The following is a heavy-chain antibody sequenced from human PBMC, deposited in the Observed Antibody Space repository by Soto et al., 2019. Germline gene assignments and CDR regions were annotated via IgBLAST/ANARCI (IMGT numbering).Heavy chain of an antibody. CDR2: ISLYNGNT. Sequence: ASVKVSCKAYDFSFTSHGISWVRQAPGQGLEWMGWISLYNGNTNYAQQFQGRVTMTTDTSTSTAYMELRSLRSDDTPMYFCAIYHLDFFRFDYWGQGTLVTVSS. D-gene: IGHD2-2*01. J-gene: IGHJ4*02. V-gene: IGHV1-18*04. CDR1: DFSFTSHG. CDR3: AIYHLDFFRFDY.